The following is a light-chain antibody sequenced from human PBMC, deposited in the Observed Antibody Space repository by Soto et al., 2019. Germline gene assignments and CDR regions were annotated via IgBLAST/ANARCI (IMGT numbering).Light chain of an antibody. CDR2: AAS. CDR3: QQSHSTLRYT. J-gene: IGKJ2*01. V-gene: IGKV1-39*01. Sequence: IQLPQSPSSLSASVDDRVTFTCRASQIISSYLNWYQQKSGKAPKLLIYAASFLQSGVPSRFSGSGSGTDFTLTISSLQPEDVATYYCQQSHSTLRYTFGQGTKVDIK. CDR1: QIISSY.